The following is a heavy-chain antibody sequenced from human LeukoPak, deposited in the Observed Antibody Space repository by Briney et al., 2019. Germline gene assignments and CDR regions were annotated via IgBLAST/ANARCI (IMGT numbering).Heavy chain of an antibody. J-gene: IGHJ4*02. CDR3: ARHLVGATTAFDY. CDR2: IYSGGST. D-gene: IGHD1-26*01. V-gene: IGHV3-53*01. Sequence: GGSLRLSCAASGFTVSSNYMSWVRQAPGKGLEWVSVIYSGGSTYYADSVKGRFTISRDNSKNTLYLQMNSLRAEDTAVYYCARHLVGATTAFDYWGQGTLVTVSS. CDR1: GFTVSSNY.